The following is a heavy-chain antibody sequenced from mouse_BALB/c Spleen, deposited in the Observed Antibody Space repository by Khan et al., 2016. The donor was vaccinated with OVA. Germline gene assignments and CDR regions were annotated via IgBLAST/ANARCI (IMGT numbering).Heavy chain of an antibody. CDR2: IDPSDSET. D-gene: IGHD2-10*02. V-gene: IGHV1-61*01. Sequence: QVQLQQPGAELVRPGASVKLSCKASGYTFTSFWMNWVTERPGQGLEWIGMIDPSDSETHYNQMFKDKATLTVDKSSSTAYMPLSGLTSEDSAVDYCARGGYGTSFAYWGQGTLVTVSA. J-gene: IGHJ3*01. CDR3: ARGGYGTSFAY. CDR1: GYTFTSFW.